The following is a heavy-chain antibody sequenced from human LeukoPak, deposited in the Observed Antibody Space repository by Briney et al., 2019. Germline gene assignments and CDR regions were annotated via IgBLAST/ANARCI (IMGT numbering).Heavy chain of an antibody. D-gene: IGHD3-10*01. J-gene: IGHJ4*02. V-gene: IGHV3-23*01. CDR3: ARKPVLLWFGEPFDY. Sequence: GGSLRLSYAASGFTFSSYAMSWVRQAPGKGLEWVSAISGSGGSTYYADSVKGRFTISRDNSKNTLYLQMNSLRAEDTAVYYCARKPVLLWFGEPFDYWGQGTLVTVSS. CDR2: ISGSGGST. CDR1: GFTFSSYA.